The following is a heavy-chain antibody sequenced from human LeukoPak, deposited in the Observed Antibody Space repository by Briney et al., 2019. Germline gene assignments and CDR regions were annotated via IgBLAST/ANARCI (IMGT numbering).Heavy chain of an antibody. Sequence: PGGSLRLSCAASGFTLSSYGMTWVRQAPGKGLEWVSSISGGGYATYYADSVKGRFIISRDNSKNTLYLQMNSLRVEDTAVYYCAKDQTPANLYYYYYMDVWGKGTTVTISS. CDR1: GFTLSSYG. CDR2: ISGGGYAT. J-gene: IGHJ6*03. V-gene: IGHV3-23*01. D-gene: IGHD2-15*01. CDR3: AKDQTPANLYYYYYMDV.